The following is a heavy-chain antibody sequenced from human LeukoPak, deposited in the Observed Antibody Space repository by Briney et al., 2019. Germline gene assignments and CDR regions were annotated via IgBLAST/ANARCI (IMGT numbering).Heavy chain of an antibody. CDR3: ARGLAIFGVVIPTFFDY. D-gene: IGHD3-3*01. Sequence: ASVKVSCKASGYTFTVYYMHWVRQAPGQGLEWMGWINPNSGGTNYAQKFQGRVTMTRDTSITTAYMELSRLISDDTAVYYCARGLAIFGVVIPTFFDYWGQGTLLTFSS. J-gene: IGHJ4*02. CDR2: INPNSGGT. CDR1: GYTFTVYY. V-gene: IGHV1-2*02.